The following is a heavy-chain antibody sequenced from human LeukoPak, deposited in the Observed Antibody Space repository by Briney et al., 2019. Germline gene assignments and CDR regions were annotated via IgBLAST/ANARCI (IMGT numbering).Heavy chain of an antibody. CDR3: ARAGRGFSYGSMDN. V-gene: IGHV3-11*01. D-gene: IGHD5-18*01. CDR1: GFSFSDYY. CDR2: ISSSGSTI. Sequence: GGSLSLSCAASGFSFSDYYMSWIRQAPGKGLEWISYISSSGSTIKYADSVKGRLTFSRDNAKNALYLQMNSLRAEDTAVYYCARAGRGFSYGSMDNWGQGTLVTVSS. J-gene: IGHJ4*02.